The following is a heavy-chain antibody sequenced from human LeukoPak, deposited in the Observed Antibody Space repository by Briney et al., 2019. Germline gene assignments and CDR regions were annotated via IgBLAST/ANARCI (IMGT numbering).Heavy chain of an antibody. J-gene: IGHJ4*02. CDR3: ARGSRNLGYCSSTSCYEGAFDY. D-gene: IGHD2-2*01. V-gene: IGHV4-30-2*01. Sequence: PSQTLSLTCAVSGGSISSGGYSWSWIRQPPGKGLEWIGYIYHGGSTYYNPSLKSRVTISVDRSKNQFSLKLSSVTAADTAVYYCARGSRNLGYCSSTSCYEGAFDYWGQGTLVTVSS. CDR1: GGSISSGGYS. CDR2: IYHGGST.